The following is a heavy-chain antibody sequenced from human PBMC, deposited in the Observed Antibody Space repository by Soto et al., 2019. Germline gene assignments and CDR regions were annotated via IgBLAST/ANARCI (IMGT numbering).Heavy chain of an antibody. D-gene: IGHD1-1*01. CDR1: GYTFTSFG. CDR2: ISGYNGNT. J-gene: IGHJ4*02. V-gene: IGHV1-18*01. Sequence: GASVKVSCKASGYTFTSFGITWVRQAPGQGLEWVGWISGYNGNTNYAQKLQDRVTMTTDTSTRTAYMELMSLRSDDTAVYYCARGPKVEPPIHSDYWGQGTLVTVSS. CDR3: ARGPKVEPPIHSDY.